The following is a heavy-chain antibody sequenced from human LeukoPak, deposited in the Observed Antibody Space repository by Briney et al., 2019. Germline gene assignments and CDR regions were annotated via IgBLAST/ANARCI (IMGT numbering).Heavy chain of an antibody. D-gene: IGHD1-26*01. CDR1: GLTFSTYV. V-gene: IGHV3-48*03. CDR2: ISSSGSTI. Sequence: GGSLRLSCSVSGLTFSTYVMHWVRQAPGKGLEWVSYISSSGSTIYYADSVKGRFTISRDNAKNSLYLQMNSLRAEDTAVYYCARNSGSYYPYWGQGTLVTVSS. J-gene: IGHJ4*02. CDR3: ARNSGSYYPY.